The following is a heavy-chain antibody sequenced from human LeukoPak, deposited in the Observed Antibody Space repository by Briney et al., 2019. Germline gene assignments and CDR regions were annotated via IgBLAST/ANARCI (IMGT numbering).Heavy chain of an antibody. CDR3: AKVSLAMNYYDSSGYGDFDY. V-gene: IGHV3-23*01. Sequence: GGSLRLSCAASGFTFSSYAMSWVRQAPGKGLEWVSAISGSGGSTYYADSVKGRFTISRDNSKNTLYLQMNSLRAEDTAVYYCAKVSLAMNYYDSSGYGDFDYWGQGALVTVSS. CDR1: GFTFSSYA. CDR2: ISGSGGST. J-gene: IGHJ4*02. D-gene: IGHD3-22*01.